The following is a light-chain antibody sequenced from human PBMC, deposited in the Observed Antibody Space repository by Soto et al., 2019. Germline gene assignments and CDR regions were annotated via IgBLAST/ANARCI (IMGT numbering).Light chain of an antibody. V-gene: IGKV1-27*01. CDR3: QKYNSAPRT. CDR1: KGIGNF. CDR2: AAS. J-gene: IGKJ1*01. Sequence: DIQMTQSPSSLSASVGARVTIPCRASKGIGNFLAWYQQKPGKVPKLLIYAASTLQSGVPSRFSGSGSGTDFTLTISSLQPEDVATYYCQKYNSAPRTFGQGTKVEIK.